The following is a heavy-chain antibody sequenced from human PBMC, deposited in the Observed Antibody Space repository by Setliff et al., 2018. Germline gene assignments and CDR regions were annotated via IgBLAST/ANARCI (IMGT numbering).Heavy chain of an antibody. D-gene: IGHD2-8*01. Sequence: ASVKVSCKASGYTFTRYYMYWVRQAPGQGLEWMGWINPNSGGANYAQKFQGRVTMTTDTSTATAYLELRSLRSDDTAVYYCSRLVRFCTTSTCQGASASEHWGQGTLVTVSS. CDR3: SRLVRFCTTSTCQGASASEH. CDR1: GYTFTRYY. J-gene: IGHJ4*02. CDR2: INPNSGGA. V-gene: IGHV1-2*02.